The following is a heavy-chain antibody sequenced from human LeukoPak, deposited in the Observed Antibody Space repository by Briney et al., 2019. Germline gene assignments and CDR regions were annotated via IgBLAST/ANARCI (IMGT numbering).Heavy chain of an antibody. CDR2: IYYSGST. Sequence: SQTLSLTCTVSGGSISSYYWSWIRQPPGKGLEWIGYIYYSGSTNYNPSLKSRVTISVDTSKNQFSLKLSSVTAADTAVYYCARETGYSSGPFDYWGQGTLVTVSS. D-gene: IGHD6-19*01. CDR1: GGSISSYY. V-gene: IGHV4-59*01. J-gene: IGHJ4*02. CDR3: ARETGYSSGPFDY.